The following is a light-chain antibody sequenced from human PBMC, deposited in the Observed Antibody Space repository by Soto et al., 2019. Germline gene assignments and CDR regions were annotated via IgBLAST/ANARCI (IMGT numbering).Light chain of an antibody. CDR2: AVS. CDR1: QSISSY. Sequence: DIQMTQSPPSLSASVGDRVTITCRASQSISSYLNWYQQKPGKAPKFLIYAVSNLQSGVPSRFSGSGSGTEFSLTISNLQPDDFATYYCQHYKSYPWTFGQGTKVDIK. CDR3: QHYKSYPWT. V-gene: IGKV1-39*01. J-gene: IGKJ1*01.